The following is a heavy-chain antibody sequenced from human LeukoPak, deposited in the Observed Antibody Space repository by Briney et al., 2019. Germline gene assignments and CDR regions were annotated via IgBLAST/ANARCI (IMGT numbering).Heavy chain of an antibody. V-gene: IGHV3-23*01. CDR2: NTGSGVST. CDR1: GFTFSNYA. D-gene: IGHD6-19*01. J-gene: IGHJ1*01. CDR3: ANLLILAGTGRGYFQL. Sequence: QPGGSLRLSCTVSGFTFSNYAMNWVRQAPGKGLEWVSTNTGSGVSTYYADSVKGRFTISRDNSKNTLYLQMNTLRAEDTAVYYCANLLILAGTGRGYFQLWGQGTLVTVSS.